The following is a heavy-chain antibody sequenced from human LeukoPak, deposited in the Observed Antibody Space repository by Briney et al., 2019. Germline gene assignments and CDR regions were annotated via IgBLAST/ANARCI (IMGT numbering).Heavy chain of an antibody. CDR1: GFTFSTYS. V-gene: IGHV3-21*01. CDR2: ISSSSTYI. J-gene: IGHJ4*02. CDR3: ARDGLAIAARSGDDY. D-gene: IGHD6-6*01. Sequence: GGSLRLSCAASGFTFSTYSMNWVRQAPGKGLEWVSSISSSSTYIYYAGSMKGRFTISRDNAKNSLYLQMNSLRAEDTAVYYCARDGLAIAARSGDDYWGQGTLVTVSS.